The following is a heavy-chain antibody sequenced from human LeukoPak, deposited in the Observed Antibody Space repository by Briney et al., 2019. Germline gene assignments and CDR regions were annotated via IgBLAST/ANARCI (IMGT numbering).Heavy chain of an antibody. CDR2: ISGSGGTI. CDR3: ARDRVVGAEKYFDY. J-gene: IGHJ4*02. CDR1: GFTFSSYG. V-gene: IGHV3-48*04. D-gene: IGHD1-26*01. Sequence: GGSLRLSCAASGFTFSSYGMSWVRQAPGKGLEWVSAISGSGGTIYYADSVKGRFTISRDNAKNSLYLQMNSLRAEDTAVYYCARDRVVGAEKYFDYWGQGTLVTVSS.